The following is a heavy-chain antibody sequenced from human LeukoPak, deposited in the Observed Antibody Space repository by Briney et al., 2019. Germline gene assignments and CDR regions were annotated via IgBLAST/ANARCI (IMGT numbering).Heavy chain of an antibody. D-gene: IGHD6-19*01. J-gene: IGHJ4*02. Sequence: SETLSLTCTVSGGSISSSSYYWGWIRQPPGKGLEWIGSIYYSGSTYYNPSLKSRVTISVDTSKNQFSLKLSSVTAADTAVYYCAIAVAGLYFDYWGQGTLVTVSS. CDR3: AIAVAGLYFDY. CDR2: IYYSGST. V-gene: IGHV4-39*01. CDR1: GGSISSSSYY.